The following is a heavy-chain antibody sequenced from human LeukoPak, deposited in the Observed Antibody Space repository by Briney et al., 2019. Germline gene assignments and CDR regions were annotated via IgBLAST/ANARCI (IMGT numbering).Heavy chain of an antibody. CDR1: GYSFTSYW. J-gene: IGHJ6*02. CDR3: ASSLTAAPYYYYGMDV. CDR2: IYPGDSDT. Sequence: GESLKISCKGSGYSFTSYWIGWVRQMPGKGLEWMGIIYPGDSDTRYSPSFQGQVTISADKSISTAYLQWSGLKASDTAMYYCASSLTAAPYYYYGMDVWGQGTTVTVSS. V-gene: IGHV5-51*01. D-gene: IGHD6-13*01.